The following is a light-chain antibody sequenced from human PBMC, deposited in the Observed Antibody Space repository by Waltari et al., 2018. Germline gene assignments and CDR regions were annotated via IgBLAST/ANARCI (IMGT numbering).Light chain of an antibody. J-gene: IGLJ3*02. CDR3: ASWDDSLNGWV. V-gene: IGLV1-44*01. Sequence: QSVLTQPPSASGTPGQRVTIPCSGGSSNLGSNVLNWYQQCPGTAPKLLIYSSSQRPSGVPDRFSGSKSGTSASLAISGLQSEDEADFYCASWDDSLNGWVFGGGTKLTVL. CDR1: SSNLGSNV. CDR2: SSS.